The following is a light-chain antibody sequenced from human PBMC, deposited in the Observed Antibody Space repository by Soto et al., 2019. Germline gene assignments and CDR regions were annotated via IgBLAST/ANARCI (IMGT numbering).Light chain of an antibody. CDR3: QQYSIWRT. CDR2: GAG. CDR1: ERVSTN. Sequence: IEITQSPGALSLAPGERVTLSSRSSERVSTNLAWYQPKAGHAPRLLIYGAGTRATGIPASVSGSGSGAQFHLTISALQHEDFAVSDCQQYSIWRTFGPGPEVDIK. V-gene: IGKV3-15*01. J-gene: IGKJ1*01.